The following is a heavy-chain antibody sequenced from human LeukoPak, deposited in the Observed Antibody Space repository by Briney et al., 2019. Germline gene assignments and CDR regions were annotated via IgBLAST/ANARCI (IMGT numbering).Heavy chain of an antibody. J-gene: IGHJ3*02. V-gene: IGHV3-23*01. D-gene: IGHD3-10*01. CDR2: ISGNGKDT. Sequence: GGSLRLSCAASGLTFGNYAMTWVRQAPGKGLEWVSTISGNGKDTFYADSVKGRLSISRDNSKNTHYLQLDSLRVVDTAIYYCAKGGHYSFFDIRGRGTRVTVSS. CDR1: GLTFGNYA. CDR3: AKGGHYSFFDI.